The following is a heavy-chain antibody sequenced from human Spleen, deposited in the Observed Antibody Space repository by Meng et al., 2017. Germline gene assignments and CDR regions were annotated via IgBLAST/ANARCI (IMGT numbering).Heavy chain of an antibody. Sequence: SETLSLTCTVSGGSISSYYWSWIRQPPGKGLEWIGYIYYSGSTNYNPSLKSRVTISVDTSKNQFSLKLSSVTAADTAVYYCARDGHSTFDYWGQGTLVTVSS. D-gene: IGHD5-18*01. CDR1: GGSISSYY. J-gene: IGHJ4*02. V-gene: IGHV4-59*12. CDR2: IYYSGST. CDR3: ARDGHSTFDY.